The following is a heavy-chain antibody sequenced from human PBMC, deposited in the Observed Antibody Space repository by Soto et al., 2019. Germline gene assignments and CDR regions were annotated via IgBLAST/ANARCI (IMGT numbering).Heavy chain of an antibody. J-gene: IGHJ4*02. Sequence: PSETLSLTSAVYGGSFSGYYWSWIRQPPGKGLEWIGEINHSGGTNYNPSLKSRVTISVDTSKNQFSLKLSSVTAADTAVYYCARGPPYGLQLVHFDYWGQGTLVTVSS. CDR3: ARGPPYGLQLVHFDY. D-gene: IGHD6-13*01. CDR2: INHSGGT. CDR1: GGSFSGYY. V-gene: IGHV4-34*01.